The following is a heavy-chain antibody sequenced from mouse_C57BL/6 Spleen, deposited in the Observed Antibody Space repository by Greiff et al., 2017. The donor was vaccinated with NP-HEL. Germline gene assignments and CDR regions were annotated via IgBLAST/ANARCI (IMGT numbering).Heavy chain of an antibody. D-gene: IGHD2-4*01. V-gene: IGHV1-22*01. CDR3: ARLGDYDEGFAY. CDR1: GYTFTDYN. CDR2: INPNNGGT. J-gene: IGHJ3*01. Sequence: EVQLQQSGPELVKPGASVKLSCKASGYTFTDYNMHWVKQSPGKSLEWIGYINPNNGGTSYNQKFKGKATLTVNKSSSTAYMELRSLTSEDSAVYDCARLGDYDEGFAYWGQGTLVTVSA.